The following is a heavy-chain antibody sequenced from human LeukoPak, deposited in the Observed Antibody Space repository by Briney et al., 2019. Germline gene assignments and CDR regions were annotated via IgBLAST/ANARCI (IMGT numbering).Heavy chain of an antibody. Sequence: GGSLRLSCAASGFTFSGYWMGWVRQPPGKGLEWLANIKQDGTETYYVDSMKGRLSISRDNGKNSLYLQMDSLRAEDTAVYYYARGLWFGEYFDNWGQGTLVTVSS. CDR1: GFTFSGYW. D-gene: IGHD3-10*01. J-gene: IGHJ4*02. V-gene: IGHV3-7*01. CDR2: IKQDGTET. CDR3: ARGLWFGEYFDN.